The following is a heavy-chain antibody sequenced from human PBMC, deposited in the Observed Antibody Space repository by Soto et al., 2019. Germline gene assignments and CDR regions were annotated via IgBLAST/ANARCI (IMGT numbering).Heavy chain of an antibody. V-gene: IGHV1-69*01. CDR1: VGTFSSYA. D-gene: IGHD6-13*01. J-gene: IGHJ5*02. CDR3: ARRWEYSSSWYEVAWFDP. CDR2: IIPIFGTA. Sequence: QVQLVQSGAEVKKPGSSVTVSCKASVGTFSSYAISWVRQAPGQGLEWMGGIIPIFGTATYAQKFQGRVTITADESTSTAYMELSSLRSEGTAVYYCARRWEYSSSWYEVAWFDPWGQGTLVSVSS.